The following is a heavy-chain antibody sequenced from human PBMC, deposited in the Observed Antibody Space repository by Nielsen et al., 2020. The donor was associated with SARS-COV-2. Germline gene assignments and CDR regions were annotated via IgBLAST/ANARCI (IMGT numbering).Heavy chain of an antibody. CDR3: ARGRRVGTTLFEY. V-gene: IGHV3-9*01. D-gene: IGHD1-14*01. J-gene: IGHJ4*02. CDR1: GFTFDDYA. Sequence: GGSLRLSCAASGFTFDDYAMHWVRQAPGKGLEWVSGISWNSGSIAYADSVKGRFTIFRDNAKNSLHLQMNSLRAEDTAFYYCARGRRVGTTLFEYWGQGTLVTVSS. CDR2: ISWNSGSI.